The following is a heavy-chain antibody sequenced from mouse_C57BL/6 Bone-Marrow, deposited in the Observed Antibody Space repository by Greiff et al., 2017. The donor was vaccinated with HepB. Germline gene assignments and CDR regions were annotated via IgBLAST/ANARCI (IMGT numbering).Heavy chain of an antibody. CDR2: ISSGSSTI. V-gene: IGHV5-17*01. Sequence: EVQLVESGGGLVKPGGSLKLSCAASGFTFSDYGMHWVRQAPEKGLEWVAYISSGSSTIYYADTVKGRFTISRDNAKNTLFLQMTSLRSEDTAMYYCAMKILTYYAMDYWGQGTSVTVSS. CDR1: GFTFSDYG. J-gene: IGHJ4*01. CDR3: AMKILTYYAMDY.